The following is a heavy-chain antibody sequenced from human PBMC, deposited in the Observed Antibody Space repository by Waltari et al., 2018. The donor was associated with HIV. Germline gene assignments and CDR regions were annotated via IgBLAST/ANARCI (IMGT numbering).Heavy chain of an antibody. CDR2: IYPGDSDT. Sequence: EEQLVQSGAEVKKPGESLKISCKGSGYTFSTFWIVWVRQMPGKGLEWMGTIYPGDSDTRDSPAVQGQVTISADKSISTAYLQWSSLKASDSAMYYCARRRGSYSGSYYSLDYWGQGTLVTVSS. V-gene: IGHV5-51*03. D-gene: IGHD1-26*01. CDR1: GYTFSTFW. CDR3: ARRRGSYSGSYYSLDY. J-gene: IGHJ4*02.